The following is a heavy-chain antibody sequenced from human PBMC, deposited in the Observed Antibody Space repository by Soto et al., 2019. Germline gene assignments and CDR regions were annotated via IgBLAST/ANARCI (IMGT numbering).Heavy chain of an antibody. CDR2: IYSGGST. J-gene: IGHJ3*01. CDR1: GFSVSNNY. CDR3: ARDRGYR. D-gene: IGHD5-12*01. V-gene: IGHV3-66*01. Sequence: QLVESGGGVVQPGGSLRLSCAASGFSVSNNYMKWVRQAPGKGLEWVSLIYSGGSTYYADSVKGRFTISRDNSKNTLFLQMNSLRVEDKAVYYCARDRGYRWGQGTMVTVSS.